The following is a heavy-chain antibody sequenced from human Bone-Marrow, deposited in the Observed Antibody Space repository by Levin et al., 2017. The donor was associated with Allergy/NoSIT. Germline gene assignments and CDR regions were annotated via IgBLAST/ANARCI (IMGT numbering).Heavy chain of an antibody. CDR3: VRDVGPSSFCFFDD. CDR2: ISWNSASM. Sequence: QPGGSLRLSCAASGFTFEDYAMHWVRLAPGKGLEWVSGISWNSASMNYADSVKGRFSVSRDNANNSPYLEMKNLRDGDTALYFCVRDVGPSSFCFFDDLGQGPQVTVSS. CDR1: GFTFEDYA. D-gene: IGHD2/OR15-2a*01. J-gene: IGHJ4*02. V-gene: IGHV3-9*01.